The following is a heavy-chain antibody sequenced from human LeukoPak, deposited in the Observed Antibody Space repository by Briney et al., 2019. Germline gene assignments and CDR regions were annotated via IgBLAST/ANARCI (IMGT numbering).Heavy chain of an antibody. J-gene: IGHJ4*02. CDR3: ARDADWASDY. Sequence: GGSLRLSCVGSGFTFKNHWMVWVRQAPGKGLEWEANMKQDGSEQYYGDSVRGRFTISRDNAKNSLYLQMNSLRVADTAVYYCARDADWASDYWGQGTLVTVSS. CDR1: GFTFKNHW. CDR2: MKQDGSEQ. D-gene: IGHD3/OR15-3a*01. V-gene: IGHV3-7*01.